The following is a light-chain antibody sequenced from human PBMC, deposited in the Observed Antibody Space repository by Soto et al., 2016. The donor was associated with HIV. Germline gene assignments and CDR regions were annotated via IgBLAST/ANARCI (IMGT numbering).Light chain of an antibody. Sequence: DIQMTQSPSTLSASVGDRVTITCRASQGISSYLAWYQQKPGKAPKLLIYAASTLQSGVPSRFSGSGSGTDFTLIISSLQPEDFATYYCQQSYITPRTFGQGTKVEIK. CDR3: QQSYITPRT. CDR2: AAS. CDR1: QGISSY. V-gene: IGKV1-39*01. J-gene: IGKJ1*01.